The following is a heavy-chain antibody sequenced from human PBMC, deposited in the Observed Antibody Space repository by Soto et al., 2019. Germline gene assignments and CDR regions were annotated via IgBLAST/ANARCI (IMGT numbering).Heavy chain of an antibody. CDR2: INHSGRV. D-gene: IGHD3-22*01. CDR3: STRAYDTNGYYRFDP. Sequence: WTWIRQSPGKGLEWIGDINHSGRVNYSPSLKSRVTISLDTSKNQFSLTLSAVIAVDTAMYYCSTRAYDTNGYYRFDPWGQGTLVTVSS. J-gene: IGHJ5*01. V-gene: IGHV4-34*01.